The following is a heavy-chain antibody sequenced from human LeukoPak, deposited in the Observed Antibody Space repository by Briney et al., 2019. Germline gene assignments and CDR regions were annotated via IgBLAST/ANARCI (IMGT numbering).Heavy chain of an antibody. V-gene: IGHV3-30-3*01. CDR2: ISYDGSNK. D-gene: IGHD3-10*01. Sequence: PGRSLRLSCAASGFTFSSYAMHWVRPAPGKGLEWVAVISYDGSNKYYADSVKGRFSISRDNSKNTLYLQMNSLRAEDTAVYYCAREGIVWFGESPNWFDPWGQGTLVTVSS. J-gene: IGHJ5*02. CDR1: GFTFSSYA. CDR3: AREGIVWFGESPNWFDP.